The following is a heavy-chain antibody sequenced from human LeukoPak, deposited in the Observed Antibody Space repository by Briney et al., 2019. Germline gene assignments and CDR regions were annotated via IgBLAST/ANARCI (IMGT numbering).Heavy chain of an antibody. CDR3: ARGYYYDSSGYSPLKEDFDY. V-gene: IGHV1-2*02. CDR2: INPNSGGT. D-gene: IGHD3-22*01. Sequence: ASVKVSCKASGYTFTGYYMHWVRQAPGQGLEWMGWINPNSGGTNYAQKFQGRVTMTRDTSISTAYMELSRLRSDDTAVYYCARGYYYDSSGYSPLKEDFDYWGQGTLVTVSS. J-gene: IGHJ4*02. CDR1: GYTFTGYY.